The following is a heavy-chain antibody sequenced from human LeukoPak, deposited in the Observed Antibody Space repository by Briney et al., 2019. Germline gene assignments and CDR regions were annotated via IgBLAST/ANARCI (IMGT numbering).Heavy chain of an antibody. CDR2: MNPNSGNT. Sequence: ASVKVSCKASGYTFTSYDINWVRQAGGQGLEWMGWMNPNSGNTGYAQKFQGRVTMTRNTSISTAYMELSSLRSEDTAVYYCARHHESRYCSSTSCPTGWFDPWGQGTLVTVSS. CDR1: GYTFTSYD. J-gene: IGHJ5*02. CDR3: ARHHESRYCSSTSCPTGWFDP. D-gene: IGHD2-2*01. V-gene: IGHV1-8*01.